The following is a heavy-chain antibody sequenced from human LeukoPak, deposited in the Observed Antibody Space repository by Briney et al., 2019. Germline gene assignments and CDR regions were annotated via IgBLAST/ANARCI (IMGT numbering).Heavy chain of an antibody. V-gene: IGHV4-31*03. Sequence: SQSLSLTCTVSGGSISSGGYYWSWIRQHPGKGLEWIGYIYYSGSTNYNPSLKSRVTISVDTSKNQFSLKLSSVTAADTAVYYCARGYSSGWYGYWGQGTLVTVSS. CDR2: IYYSGST. D-gene: IGHD6-19*01. CDR1: GGSISSGGYY. J-gene: IGHJ4*02. CDR3: ARGYSSGWYGY.